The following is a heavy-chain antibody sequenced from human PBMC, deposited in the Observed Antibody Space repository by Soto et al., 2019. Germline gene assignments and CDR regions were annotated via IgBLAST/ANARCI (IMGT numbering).Heavy chain of an antibody. Sequence: GASVKVSCKASGYTFTDYSLQWVRQAPGQRLEWMGWINPASGKTKYSQKFQGRVTITRDTSASTAYMELRSLRSDDTAVYYCARDGANPYYYDSSGYYYWGQGTLVTVSS. D-gene: IGHD3-22*01. CDR2: INPASGKT. V-gene: IGHV1-3*01. J-gene: IGHJ4*02. CDR3: ARDGANPYYYDSSGYYY. CDR1: GYTFTDYS.